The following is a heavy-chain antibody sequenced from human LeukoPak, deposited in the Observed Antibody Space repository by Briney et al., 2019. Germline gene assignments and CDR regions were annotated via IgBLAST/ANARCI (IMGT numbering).Heavy chain of an antibody. J-gene: IGHJ5*02. CDR2: INPDSGGT. V-gene: IGHV1-2*02. D-gene: IGHD5-24*01. Sequence: GASVKVSCKASGYTFTGYYMHWVRQAPGQGLEWMGWINPDSGGTNYAQKFQGRVTMTRDTSISTAYMELSRLRSDDTAVYYCVRVRVEMATYNWFDPWGQGTLVTVSS. CDR1: GYTFTGYY. CDR3: VRVRVEMATYNWFDP.